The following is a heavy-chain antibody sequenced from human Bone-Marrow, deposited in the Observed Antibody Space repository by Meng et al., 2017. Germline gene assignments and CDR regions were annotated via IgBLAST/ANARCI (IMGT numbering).Heavy chain of an antibody. V-gene: IGHV3-53*01. CDR2: IYSRGST. J-gene: IGHJ4*02. CDR1: GFTVSSNY. CDR3: ARFTPFDY. Sequence: VRLVEAGGGLVRPGGSLRLSCAASGFTVSSNYMSWVRQAPGKGLEWVSVIYSRGSTYYADSVKGRFTISRDNAKNTLYLQMNSLRAEDTAMYYCARFTPFDYWGQGTLVTVSS.